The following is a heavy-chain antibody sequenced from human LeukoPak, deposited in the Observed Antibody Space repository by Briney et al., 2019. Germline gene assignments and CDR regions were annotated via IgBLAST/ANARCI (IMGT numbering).Heavy chain of an antibody. D-gene: IGHD3-3*01. CDR1: RFPFNTYH. V-gene: IGHV3-30*03. CDR2: VSSDGSDN. J-gene: IGHJ4*02. Sequence: GGSLRLSCEASRFPFNTYHFHWVRQAPGKGLEWLAVVSSDGSDNYNADSVKGRFTISRDNSKNTVYLQMNSLRVEDTAVYYCVRYRVSYKYYAMDVWGQGTLVTVAS. CDR3: VRYRVSYKYYAMDV.